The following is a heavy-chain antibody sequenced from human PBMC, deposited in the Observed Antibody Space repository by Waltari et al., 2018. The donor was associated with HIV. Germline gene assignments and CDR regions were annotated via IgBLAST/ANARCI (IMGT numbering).Heavy chain of an antibody. CDR1: GSTLSDSA. Sequence: QVPLVQSGPEVKRPGAPVKISCEASGSTLSDSAVHWVRQAPGQGLEWMGWINVAIDEGRLSEKFQGRVSLKRDTSQTKFVMELINLRSDDTAVYFCARRTAWLVKVFESWGQGTLVTVSS. V-gene: IGHV1-3*01. J-gene: IGHJ4*02. CDR3: ARRTAWLVKVFES. CDR2: INVAIDEG. D-gene: IGHD6-19*01.